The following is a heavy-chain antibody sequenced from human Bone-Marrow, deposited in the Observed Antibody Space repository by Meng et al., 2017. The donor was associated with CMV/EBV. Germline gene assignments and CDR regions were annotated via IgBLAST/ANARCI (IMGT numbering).Heavy chain of an antibody. D-gene: IGHD2-2*02. CDR3: ARGGYCSSTSCYNDAFDI. J-gene: IGHJ3*02. CDR1: GFTFSSNY. V-gene: IGHV3-53*01. CDR2: IYSGGST. Sequence: GGSLRLSCAASGFTFSSNYMSWVRQAPGKGLEWVSVIYSGGSTYYADSVKGRFTISRDNSKNTLYLQMNSLRAEDTAVYYCARGGYCSSTSCYNDAFDIWGQGTMVTVSS.